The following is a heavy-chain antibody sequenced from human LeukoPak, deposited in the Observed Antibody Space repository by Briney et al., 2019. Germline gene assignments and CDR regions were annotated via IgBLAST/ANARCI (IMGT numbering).Heavy chain of an antibody. V-gene: IGHV3-21*01. Sequence: GGSLRLSCAASGFTFSSYSMNWARQAPGKGLEWVSSIRSVSSYIYYADSVKGRFTISRDNAKNSLYLQMNSLRAEDTAVYYCAELGITMIGGVWGKGTTVTISS. CDR1: GFTFSSYS. D-gene: IGHD3-10*02. CDR2: IRSVSSYI. CDR3: AELGITMIGGV. J-gene: IGHJ6*04.